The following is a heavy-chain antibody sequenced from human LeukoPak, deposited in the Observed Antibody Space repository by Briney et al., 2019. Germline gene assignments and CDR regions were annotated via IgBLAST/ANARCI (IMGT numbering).Heavy chain of an antibody. V-gene: IGHV1-2*02. Sequence: GASVKVSCTASGYTFTGYYMHWVRQAPGQGLEWMGWINPNSGGTNYAQKFQGRVTMTRDTSISTAYMELSRLRSDDTAVYYCARDPAAATPYNWFDPWGQGTLVTVSS. J-gene: IGHJ5*02. CDR3: ARDPAAATPYNWFDP. D-gene: IGHD6-13*01. CDR2: INPNSGGT. CDR1: GYTFTGYY.